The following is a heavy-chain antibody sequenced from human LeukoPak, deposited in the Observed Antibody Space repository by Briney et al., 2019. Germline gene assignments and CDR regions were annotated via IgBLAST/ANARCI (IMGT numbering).Heavy chain of an antibody. J-gene: IGHJ4*02. CDR2: ISSNGGST. CDR3: ARDKGLRFLGWLDGILDY. Sequence: PGGSLRLSCAASGFTFSSYAMHWVRQAPGKGLEYVSAISSNGGSTYYANSVKGRFTITRDNSKNTLYLQMGSLRAEDMAVYYCARDKGLRFLGWLDGILDYWGQGTLVTVSS. D-gene: IGHD3-3*01. V-gene: IGHV3-64*01. CDR1: GFTFSSYA.